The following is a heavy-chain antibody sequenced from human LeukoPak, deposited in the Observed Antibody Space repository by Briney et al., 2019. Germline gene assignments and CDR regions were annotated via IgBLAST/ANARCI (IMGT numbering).Heavy chain of an antibody. CDR2: IRYDGSNK. V-gene: IGHV3-30*02. D-gene: IGHD4-17*01. Sequence: SGGSLRLSCAASGFTFTSYAMHWVRQAPGKGLEWVAFIRYDGSNKYYAASVKGRFTISRDNSKNTLYLQMNSLRAEDTAVYYCAKDLKGGALTYYFDYWGQGTLVTVSS. CDR1: GFTFTSYA. CDR3: AKDLKGGALTYYFDY. J-gene: IGHJ4*02.